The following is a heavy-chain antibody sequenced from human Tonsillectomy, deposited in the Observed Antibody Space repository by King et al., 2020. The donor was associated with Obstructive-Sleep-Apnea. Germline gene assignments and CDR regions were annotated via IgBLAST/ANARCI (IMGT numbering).Heavy chain of an antibody. CDR1: GYSFTIYW. J-gene: IGHJ4*02. D-gene: IGHD5-24*01. CDR2: IYPGNSDI. CDR3: ARHVIGDGGRLYDY. Sequence: QLVQSGAEVRKSGESLKISCKGSGYSFTIYWIGWVRQMPGKGLEWMGIIYPGNSDIRYSPPFQGQVTISADKSTSTAYLQWSSLKASDTAMYYCARHVIGDGGRLYDYWGQGTLVTVSS. V-gene: IGHV5-51*01.